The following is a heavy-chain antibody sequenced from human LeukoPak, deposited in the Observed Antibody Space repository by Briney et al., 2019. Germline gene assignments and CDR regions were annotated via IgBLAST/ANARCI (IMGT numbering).Heavy chain of an antibody. Sequence: PGGSLRLSCAASGFTFSTYSRNWVRQAPGKGLGWVSYSSSGSSTIYYADSVKGRFTISRDNAMNSLYLQMSSLRAEDTAVYYCATTVTGLGNFDHWGQGTLVTVSS. CDR1: GFTFSTYS. CDR2: SSSGSSTI. CDR3: ATTVTGLGNFDH. J-gene: IGHJ4*02. D-gene: IGHD4-17*01. V-gene: IGHV3-48*01.